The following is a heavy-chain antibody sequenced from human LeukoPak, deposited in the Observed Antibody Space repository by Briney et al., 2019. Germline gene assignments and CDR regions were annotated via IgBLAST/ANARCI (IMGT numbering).Heavy chain of an antibody. CDR2: IKQDGTEI. CDR1: GFTFSSYW. D-gene: IGHD2-8*01. Sequence: PGGSLRLSCGASGFTFSSYWMSWVRQAPGKGPEWVANIKQDGTEIYYVDSVRGRFTISRDNANNSLYLQMHGLRAEDTAVHSCARGDSRYYSQTPCWGQGTLVTVSS. CDR3: ARGDSRYYSQTPC. J-gene: IGHJ4*02. V-gene: IGHV3-7*05.